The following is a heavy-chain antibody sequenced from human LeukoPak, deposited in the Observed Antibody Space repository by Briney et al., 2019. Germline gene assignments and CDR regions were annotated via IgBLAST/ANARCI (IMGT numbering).Heavy chain of an antibody. CDR1: GGSISSYY. J-gene: IGHJ4*02. CDR3: ARGESGSPGIPFDY. CDR2: IYTSGST. D-gene: IGHD3-3*01. Sequence: SETLSLTCTVSGGSISSYYWIWIRQPAGKGLEWIGRIYTSGSTNYNPSLKSRVTMSVDTSKNQFSLKLSSVTAADTAVYYCARGESGSPGIPFDYWGQGTLVTVSS. V-gene: IGHV4-4*07.